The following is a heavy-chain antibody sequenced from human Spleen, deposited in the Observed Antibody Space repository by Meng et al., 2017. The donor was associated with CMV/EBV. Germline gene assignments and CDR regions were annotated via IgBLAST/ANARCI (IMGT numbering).Heavy chain of an antibody. CDR2: INPNSGGT. CDR1: GYTFTGYY. CDR3: ARGSSGSYLNYFDY. Sequence: ASVKVSCKASGYTFTGYYMHWVRQAPGQGLEWMGWINPNSGGTNYAQKFQGRVTMTRDTSISTAYMELSRLRSEDTAVYYCARGSSGSYLNYFDYWGQGTLVTVSS. J-gene: IGHJ4*02. V-gene: IGHV1-2*02. D-gene: IGHD1-26*01.